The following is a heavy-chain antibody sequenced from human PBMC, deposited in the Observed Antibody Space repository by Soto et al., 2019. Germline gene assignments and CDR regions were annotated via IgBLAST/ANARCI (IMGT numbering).Heavy chain of an antibody. Sequence: QVQLVESGGGVVQPGTSLRLSCVGSGFTFSSYVIHWVRQAPGKGLEWVALTSYDASNNFYGDSVKGRFTISRDNSRNTVEVQMTSLRLEDTALYYCARWGTTGGLDVWGQGTLVSVSS. CDR1: GFTFSSYV. J-gene: IGHJ4*02. V-gene: IGHV3-33*05. CDR3: ARWGTTGGLDV. D-gene: IGHD3-16*01. CDR2: TSYDASNN.